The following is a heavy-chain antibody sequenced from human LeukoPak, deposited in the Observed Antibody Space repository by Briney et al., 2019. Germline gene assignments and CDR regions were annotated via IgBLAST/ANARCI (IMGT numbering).Heavy chain of an antibody. CDR2: ISSSGSST. J-gene: IGHJ4*02. Sequence: GGSPRLSCAASRFTSNSYAMSWVRQAPGKGLEWVSGISSSGSSTYYADSVKGRFTISRDNSKDTLYLQMNSLRAEDTAVYYCAKCPTGYSKTFDSWGQGTLVTVSS. CDR1: RFTSNSYA. CDR3: AKCPTGYSKTFDS. D-gene: IGHD6-13*01. V-gene: IGHV3-23*01.